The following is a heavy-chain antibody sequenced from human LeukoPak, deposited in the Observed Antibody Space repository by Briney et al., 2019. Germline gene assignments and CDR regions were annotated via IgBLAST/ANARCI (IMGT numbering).Heavy chain of an antibody. CDR1: GFTFSNYW. V-gene: IGHV3-7*05. CDR3: ARDKSVGATPLDY. J-gene: IGHJ4*02. CDR2: IKQDGSEK. D-gene: IGHD1-26*01. Sequence: GGSLRLSCAASGFTFSNYWMGWVRQAPGKGLERVANIKQDGSEKYYVDSVKGRFTISRDNAKNSLYLQMNSLRAEDTAVYYCARDKSVGATPLDYWGQGTLVTVSS.